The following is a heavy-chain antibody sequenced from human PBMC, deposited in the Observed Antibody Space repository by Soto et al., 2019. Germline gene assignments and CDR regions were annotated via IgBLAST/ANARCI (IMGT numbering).Heavy chain of an antibody. Sequence: GASVKVSCKASGYAFSSYAMHCVRQAPGQRLEWMGWINIGSGNTEYSQNFQDRITITRDTSASTVYMELSSLRSEDTAVYYCARDGGDCGYRLIYYYYIGMAVWGQGTTVTVSS. D-gene: IGHD2-21*02. V-gene: IGHV1-3*04. CDR3: ARDGGDCGYRLIYYYYIGMAV. CDR1: GYAFSSYA. J-gene: IGHJ6*02. CDR2: INIGSGNT.